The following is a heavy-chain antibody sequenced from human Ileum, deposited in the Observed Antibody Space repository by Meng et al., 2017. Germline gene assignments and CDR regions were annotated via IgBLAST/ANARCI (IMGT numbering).Heavy chain of an antibody. CDR2: ISQESGRT. V-gene: IGHV4-4*02. J-gene: IGHJ4*02. CDR3: VRNEGYSLSD. D-gene: IGHD2-21*01. CDR1: GDSISSRDW. Sequence: VHLQVLGPGLVEPSGPLPRTCAVSGDSISSRDWLSWVRQPPGKGLEWIGEISQESGRTNYNPSLKSRVTISLDKSKNQFSLNLNSVTAADTAVYYCVRNEGYSLSDWGQGTLVTVSS.